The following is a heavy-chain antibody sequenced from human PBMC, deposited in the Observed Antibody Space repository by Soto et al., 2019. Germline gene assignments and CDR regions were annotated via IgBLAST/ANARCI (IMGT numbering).Heavy chain of an antibody. CDR1: GGPFSSYA. Sequence: ASVKVSCKASGGPFSSYAISWVRQAPGQGLEWMGGIIPIFGTANYAQKFQGRVTITADESTSTAYMELSSLRSEDTAVYYCASGPHYYDSSGYYSGLDYWGQGTLVTVSS. J-gene: IGHJ4*02. CDR2: IIPIFGTA. CDR3: ASGPHYYDSSGYYSGLDY. D-gene: IGHD3-22*01. V-gene: IGHV1-69*13.